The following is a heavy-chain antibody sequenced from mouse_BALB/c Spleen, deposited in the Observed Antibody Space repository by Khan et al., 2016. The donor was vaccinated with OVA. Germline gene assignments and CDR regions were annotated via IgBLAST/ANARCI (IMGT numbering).Heavy chain of an antibody. J-gene: IGHJ3*01. V-gene: IGHV1-61*01. CDR2: INPSDSET. CDR1: GYTFTSYW. D-gene: IGHD2-2*01. CDR3: ARREKYGYDPSGFAY. Sequence: QVQLQQPGAELVRPGASVKLSCTASGYTFTSYWMNWVRQRPGQGLDWIGKINPSDSETYYTQMFKDKATLTVDKSSGTAYMQLSSLTSEDSAVYSCARREKYGYDPSGFAYWGQGTLVTVSA.